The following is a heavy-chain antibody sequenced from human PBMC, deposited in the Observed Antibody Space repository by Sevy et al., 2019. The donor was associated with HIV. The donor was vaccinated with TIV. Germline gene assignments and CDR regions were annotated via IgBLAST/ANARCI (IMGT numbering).Heavy chain of an antibody. J-gene: IGHJ4*02. CDR1: GGSFSGYY. Sequence: SETRSLTCAVYGGSFSGYYWSWIRQPPGKGLEWIGEINHSGSTNYNPSLKSRVTISVDTSKNQFSLKLSSVTAADTAVYYCARGGRWLRGFDWGQGTLVTVSS. CDR3: ARGGRWLRGFD. V-gene: IGHV4-34*01. CDR2: INHSGST. D-gene: IGHD5-12*01.